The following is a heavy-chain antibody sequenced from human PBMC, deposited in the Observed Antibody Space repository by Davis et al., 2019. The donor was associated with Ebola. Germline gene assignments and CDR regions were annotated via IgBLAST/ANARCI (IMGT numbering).Heavy chain of an antibody. CDR2: INTNTGNP. CDR3: ARELPSGGYNPFDY. J-gene: IGHJ4*02. V-gene: IGHV7-4-1*02. D-gene: IGHD5-24*01. Sequence: ASVKVSCKASGYTFTSYAMNWVRQAPGQGLEWMGWINTNTGNPTYAQGFTGRFVFSLDTSVSTAYLQISSLKAEDTAVYYCARELPSGGYNPFDYWGQGTLVTVSS. CDR1: GYTFTSYA.